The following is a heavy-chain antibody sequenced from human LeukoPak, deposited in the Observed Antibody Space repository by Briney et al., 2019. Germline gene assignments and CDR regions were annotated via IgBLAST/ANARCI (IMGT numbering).Heavy chain of an antibody. CDR3: ARYSSAAAGHLGLRGMDV. V-gene: IGHV4-34*01. Sequence: PSETLSLTCAVYGGSFSGYYWSWIRQPPGKGLEWIGEINRSGSTNYNPSLKSRVTISVDTSKNQFSLKLSSVTAADTAVYYCARYSSAAAGHLGLRGMDVWGQGTTVTVSS. CDR1: GGSFSGYY. D-gene: IGHD6-13*01. J-gene: IGHJ6*02. CDR2: INRSGST.